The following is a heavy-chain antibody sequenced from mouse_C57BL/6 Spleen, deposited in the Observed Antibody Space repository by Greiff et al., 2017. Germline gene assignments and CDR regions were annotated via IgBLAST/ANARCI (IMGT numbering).Heavy chain of an antibody. Sequence: QVQLQQSGAELVRPGSSVKLSCKASGYTFTSYWMHWVKQRPIQGLEWIGNIDPSDSETHYNQKFKDKATLTVDKSSSTAYMQLSSLTSEDSAVYYCARLRREEGFAYWGQGTLVTVSA. D-gene: IGHD2-12*01. V-gene: IGHV1-52*01. CDR2: IDPSDSET. CDR1: GYTFTSYW. J-gene: IGHJ3*01. CDR3: ARLRREEGFAY.